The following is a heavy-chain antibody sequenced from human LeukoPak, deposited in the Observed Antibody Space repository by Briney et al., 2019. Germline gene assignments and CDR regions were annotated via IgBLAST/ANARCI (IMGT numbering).Heavy chain of an antibody. V-gene: IGHV1-8*01. J-gene: IGHJ6*03. CDR3: ARSLAGNHYYYMDV. Sequence: ASVKVSCQASGYTFTNYDINWVRQATGQGLEWMGWMNPYSGNTGYAQKFQGRVTMTRNTSIGTAYMELSSLRSEDTAVYYCARSLAGNHYYYMDVWGKGTTVTVSS. CDR2: MNPYSGNT. D-gene: IGHD6-19*01. CDR1: GYTFTNYD.